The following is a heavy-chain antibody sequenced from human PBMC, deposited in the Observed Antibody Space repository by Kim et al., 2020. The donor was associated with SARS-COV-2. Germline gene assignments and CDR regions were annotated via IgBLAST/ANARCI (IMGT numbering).Heavy chain of an antibody. CDR3: ARAGWFGFFDY. Sequence: SETLSLTCTVSGGSISSYYWSWIRQPPGKGLEWIGYIYYSGSTNYNPSLKSRVTISVDTSKNQFSLKLSSVTAADTAVYYCARAGWFGFFDYWGQGTLVTVSS. D-gene: IGHD3-10*01. J-gene: IGHJ4*02. V-gene: IGHV4-59*01. CDR2: IYYSGST. CDR1: GGSISSYY.